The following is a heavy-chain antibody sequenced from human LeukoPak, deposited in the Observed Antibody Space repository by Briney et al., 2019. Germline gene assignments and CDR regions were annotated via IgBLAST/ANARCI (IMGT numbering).Heavy chain of an antibody. Sequence: GGSLRLSCVASGFTFSDYAMHWVRQAPGKGLEWVAVIYYDGSRKYYADSVEGRFTISRDNSKNTLYLHMKRLRVEDTAVYYCARGPDGYNSHFDYWGQGTLVTVSS. CDR2: IYYDGSRK. V-gene: IGHV3-30-3*01. CDR3: ARGPDGYNSHFDY. J-gene: IGHJ4*02. D-gene: IGHD5-24*01. CDR1: GFTFSDYA.